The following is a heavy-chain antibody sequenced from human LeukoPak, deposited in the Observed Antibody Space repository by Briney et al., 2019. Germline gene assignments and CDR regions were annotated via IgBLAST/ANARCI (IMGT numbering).Heavy chain of an antibody. J-gene: IGHJ4*02. D-gene: IGHD2-15*01. V-gene: IGHV1-18*01. CDR2: INVKNGNT. Sequence: APVKVSCKTSGYTFTRYDITWVRQAPGQGPEWMGGINVKNGNTNYAQKLRGRVTLSRDTSTSTAYVELRSLTSDDTAVYYCVRDPGAATFDYWGQGTLVTVSP. CDR3: VRDPGAATFDY. CDR1: GYTFTRYD.